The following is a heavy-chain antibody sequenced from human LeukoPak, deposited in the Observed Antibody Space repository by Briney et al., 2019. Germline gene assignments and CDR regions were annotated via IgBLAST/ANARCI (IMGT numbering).Heavy chain of an antibody. D-gene: IGHD5-12*01. CDR2: IYYSGST. J-gene: IGHJ4*02. Sequence: SETLSLTCTVSGGSISSYYWSWIRQPPGKGLEWIGYIYYSGSTNYNPSLKSRVTISVDTSKNQFSLKLSSVTAADTAVYYCARGGGYDFDFDYWGQGTLVTVSS. V-gene: IGHV4-59*01. CDR3: ARGGGYDFDFDY. CDR1: GGSISSYY.